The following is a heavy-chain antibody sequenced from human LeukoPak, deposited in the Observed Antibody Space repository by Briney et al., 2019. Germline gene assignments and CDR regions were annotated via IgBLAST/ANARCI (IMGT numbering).Heavy chain of an antibody. CDR3: ARGTSDYVWGSWNWFDP. CDR2: IYYSGST. CDR1: GGSTSSYY. Sequence: SETLSLTCTVSGGSTSSYYWSWIRQPPGKGLEWIGYIYYSGSTNYNPSLKSRVTISVDTSKNQFSLKLSSVTAADTAVYYCARGTSDYVWGSWNWFDPWGQGTLVTVSS. V-gene: IGHV4-59*01. J-gene: IGHJ5*02. D-gene: IGHD3-16*01.